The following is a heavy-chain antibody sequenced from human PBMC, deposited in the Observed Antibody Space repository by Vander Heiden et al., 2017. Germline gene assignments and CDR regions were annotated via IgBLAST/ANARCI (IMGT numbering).Heavy chain of an antibody. V-gene: IGHV3-64*01. CDR3: ARVLAYYYDGSGTDAFDI. CDR2: ITRNGGTT. CDR1: GFTFSSSA. J-gene: IGHJ3*02. D-gene: IGHD3-22*01. Sequence: EVQLVESGGGLVQPGGSLRLSCAASGFTFSSSAMHWVRQAPGKGLEYVSAITRNGGTTYYANSVKGRFTISRDNSKNTLYLQMGSLRAEDMAVYYCARVLAYYYDGSGTDAFDIWGEGTMVDVS.